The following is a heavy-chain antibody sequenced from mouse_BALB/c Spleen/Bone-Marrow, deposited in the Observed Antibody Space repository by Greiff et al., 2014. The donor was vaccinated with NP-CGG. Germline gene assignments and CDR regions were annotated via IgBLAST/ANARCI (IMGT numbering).Heavy chain of an antibody. Sequence: VQLQQSGPELVKPGASVKMSCRASGYTFTSYIMHWVKQKPGQGLEWIGYINPYNDDTKYNEKFKGEATLTSDKSSSTAYMELSSLTSEDSAVYYCARSYGSPFDYWGQGTTLTVSS. V-gene: IGHV1-14*01. CDR2: INPYNDDT. J-gene: IGHJ2*01. D-gene: IGHD1-1*01. CDR1: GYTFTSYI. CDR3: ARSYGSPFDY.